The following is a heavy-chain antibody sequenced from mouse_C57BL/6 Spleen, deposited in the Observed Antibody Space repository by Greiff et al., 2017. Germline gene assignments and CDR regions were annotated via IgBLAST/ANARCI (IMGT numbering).Heavy chain of an antibody. CDR3: TTGQASWFAY. J-gene: IGHJ3*01. CDR2: IDPEDGDT. Sequence: VQLQQSGAELVRPGASVKLSCTASGFNIKDYYMHWVKQRPEQGLEWIGRIDPEDGDTESAPKFQGKDTMTADTSSNTAYLQLSSLTSEDTAVYYCTTGQASWFAYWGQGTLVTVSA. V-gene: IGHV14-1*01. D-gene: IGHD3-2*02. CDR1: GFNIKDYY.